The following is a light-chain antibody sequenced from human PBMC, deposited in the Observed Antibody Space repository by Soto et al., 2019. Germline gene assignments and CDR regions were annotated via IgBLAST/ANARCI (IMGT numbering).Light chain of an antibody. CDR2: EVN. Sequence: QSVLTQPASVSGSTGQAISISCTGTSSDVGSYDLVPWYQQHPGNAPKLMIYEVNKRTSGVSNRFSGSKSGNTASLTISGLQAEDEADYYCCSYATTTIFGGGTKVTV. V-gene: IGLV2-23*02. J-gene: IGLJ2*01. CDR1: SSDVGSYDL. CDR3: CSYATTTI.